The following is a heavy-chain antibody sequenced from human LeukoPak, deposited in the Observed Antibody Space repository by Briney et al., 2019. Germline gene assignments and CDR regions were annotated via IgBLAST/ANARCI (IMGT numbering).Heavy chain of an antibody. J-gene: IGHJ5*02. CDR3: ARHVKQQLVRRKGYWFDP. CDR2: INHSGST. V-gene: IGHV4-34*01. Sequence: SETLSLTCAVYGGSFSGYYWSWIRQPPGKGLEWIGEINHSGSTNYNPSLKSRVTISVDTSKNQFSLKLSSVTAADTAVYYCARHVKQQLVRRKGYWFDPWGQGTLVTVSS. D-gene: IGHD6-13*01. CDR1: GGSFSGYY.